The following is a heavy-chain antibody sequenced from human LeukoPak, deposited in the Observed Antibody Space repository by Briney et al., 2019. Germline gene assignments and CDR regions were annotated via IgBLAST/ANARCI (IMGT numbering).Heavy chain of an antibody. D-gene: IGHD1-20*01. Sequence: GGSLRLSCAASGFTFRVYAMTWVRQAPGKGLEWVSSISSSSSYIYYADSVKGRFTISRDNAKNSLYLQMNSLRAEDTAVYYCARDATYNWNDGLGVDYWGQGTLVTVSS. CDR1: GFTFRVYA. CDR2: ISSSSSYI. J-gene: IGHJ4*02. CDR3: ARDATYNWNDGLGVDY. V-gene: IGHV3-21*01.